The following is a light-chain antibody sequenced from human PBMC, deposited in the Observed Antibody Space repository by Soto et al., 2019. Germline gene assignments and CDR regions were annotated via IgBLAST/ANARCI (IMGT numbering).Light chain of an antibody. CDR2: DNN. J-gene: IGLJ2*01. CDR3: HSYDTSLSGSV. CDR1: SSNIGAGYD. V-gene: IGLV1-40*01. Sequence: QSVLTQPPSVSGAPGQRVTISCTGSSSNIGAGYDVHWYQQLPGTAPKLLIYDNNNRPSGVPDRFSGSKSGTSASLAITGLQAEDEADYYCHSYDTSLSGSVFGGGTKLTVL.